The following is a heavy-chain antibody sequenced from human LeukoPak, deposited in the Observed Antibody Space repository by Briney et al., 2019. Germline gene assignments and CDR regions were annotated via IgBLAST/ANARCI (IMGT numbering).Heavy chain of an antibody. D-gene: IGHD3-10*01. CDR3: AKDRVPYYYGSGTNYFDY. CDR2: ISGTGGTT. CDR1: GFTFSSYA. J-gene: IGHJ4*02. V-gene: IGHV3-23*01. Sequence: GGSLRLSCAASGFTFSSYAMSWVSQAPGKGLEWVSGISGTGGTTDYADSVKGRFTISRDNSKNTLYLQMNSLRAEDTAVYYCAKDRVPYYYGSGTNYFDYWGQGTLVTVSS.